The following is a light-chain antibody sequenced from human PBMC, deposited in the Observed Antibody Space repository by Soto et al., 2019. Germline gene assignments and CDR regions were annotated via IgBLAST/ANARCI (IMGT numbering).Light chain of an antibody. Sequence: DIVMTQSPDSLAVSLGERATINCKSSLIVLYSSNNKNYLAWYQQKPGQPPKLLIYWASTRESGVPDRFSGSGSGTEFTLTISSLQPDDFATYYCQQYKSYPWTFGQGTKVDIK. CDR1: LIVLYSSNNKNY. V-gene: IGKV4-1*01. CDR2: WAS. CDR3: QQYKSYPWT. J-gene: IGKJ1*01.